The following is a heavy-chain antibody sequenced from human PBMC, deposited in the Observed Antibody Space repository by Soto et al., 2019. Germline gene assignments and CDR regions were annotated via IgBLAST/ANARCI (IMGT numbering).Heavy chain of an antibody. J-gene: IGHJ4*02. CDR1: GYTFTDNY. V-gene: IGHV1-2*02. CDR2: INPNTGGT. Sequence: ASVKVSCKASGYTFTDNYIHWVRQAPGHGLEWMGWINPNTGGTNYAQKFQGRVTVTRDTSITTAYMELSRLRSDDTAVYYCARDFSSSADGFDYWGQGTLVTVSS. D-gene: IGHD6-6*01. CDR3: ARDFSSSADGFDY.